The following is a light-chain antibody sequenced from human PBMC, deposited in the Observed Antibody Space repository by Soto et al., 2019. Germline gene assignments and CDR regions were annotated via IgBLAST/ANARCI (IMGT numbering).Light chain of an antibody. CDR3: QQCDRSLT. J-gene: IGKJ1*01. Sequence: LQMTQSPPSLSASLGDILTITLRARQGISNYLAWYQQKPGKAPKLLIYAASSLKSGVPSRFSGGGSGTDFTLTISSLQPDDIAAYYWQQCDRSLTFGQGTKVDIK. CDR2: AAS. V-gene: IGKV1-16*01. CDR1: QGISNY.